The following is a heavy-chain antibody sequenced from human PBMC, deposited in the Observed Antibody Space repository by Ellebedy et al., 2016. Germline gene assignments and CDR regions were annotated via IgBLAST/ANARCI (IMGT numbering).Heavy chain of an antibody. CDR1: GGSISGGGFY. CDR3: ARGGKDYDSRGFYVNY. CDR2: IYHSGST. J-gene: IGHJ4*02. D-gene: IGHD3-22*01. V-gene: IGHV4-31*03. Sequence: SETLSLTCTVSGGSISGGGFYWNWVRQHPETGLEWIGYIYHSGSTYYNPSLKRRITISQDTSKNQFSLNLSSVTAADTAVYYCARGGKDYDSRGFYVNYWGQGTLVTVSS.